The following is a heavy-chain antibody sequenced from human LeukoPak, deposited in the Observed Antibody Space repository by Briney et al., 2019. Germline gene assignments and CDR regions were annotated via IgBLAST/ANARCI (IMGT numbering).Heavy chain of an antibody. Sequence: PGGSLRLSCAVSGFTFSSYGMHWVRQAPGKGLEWVAFIRYDGSNKYYADSVKGRFTISRDNSKNTLYLQMNSLRAEDTAVYYCARRAGAYSHPYDYWGQGTLVTVSS. CDR3: ARRAGAYSHPYDY. J-gene: IGHJ4*02. CDR1: GFTFSSYG. V-gene: IGHV3-30*02. D-gene: IGHD4/OR15-4a*01. CDR2: IRYDGSNK.